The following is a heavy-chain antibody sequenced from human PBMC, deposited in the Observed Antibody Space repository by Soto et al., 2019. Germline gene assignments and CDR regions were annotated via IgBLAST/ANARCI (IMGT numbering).Heavy chain of an antibody. V-gene: IGHV3-21*01. CDR2: ISSSSSYI. CDR1: GFTFSSYS. J-gene: IGHJ4*02. Sequence: EVQLVESGGGLVKPGGSLRLSCAASGFTFSSYSMNWVRQAPGKGLEWVSSISSSSSYIYYADSVKGRFTISRDNAKNSRYLQMNSLRAVGTPVYYCASALRTGEFAREIDYWGQGTLVTVSS. D-gene: IGHD7-27*01. CDR3: ASALRTGEFAREIDY.